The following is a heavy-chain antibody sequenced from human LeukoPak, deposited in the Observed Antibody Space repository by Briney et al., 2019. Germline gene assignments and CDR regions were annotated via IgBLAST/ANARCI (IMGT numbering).Heavy chain of an antibody. CDR1: GGSISSYS. J-gene: IGHJ6*03. V-gene: IGHV4-59*01. Sequence: PSETLSLTCSVSGGSISSYSWSWIRQRPGKGLEWIGYIYNSGTTNHNPSLKSRVTMSVDTSKNQISLKLSSLTAADTAVYYCARNSSSSWGYYYMDVWGKGTTVTVS. CDR3: ARNSSSSWGYYYMDV. D-gene: IGHD6-13*01. CDR2: IYNSGTT.